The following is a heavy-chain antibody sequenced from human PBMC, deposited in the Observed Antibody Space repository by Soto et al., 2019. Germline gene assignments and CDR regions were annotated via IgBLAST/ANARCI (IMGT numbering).Heavy chain of an antibody. CDR3: ASSSTSLGMDV. V-gene: IGHV4-31*03. CDR2: IYYSGST. J-gene: IGHJ6*02. Sequence: QVQLQESGPGLVKPSQTLSLTCTVSGGSISSGGYYWSWIRQHPGKGLEWIGYIYYSGSTYYNPSVKGXVTISVDTSKNQFSLKLSSVTAADTAVYYCASSSTSLGMDVWGQGTTVTVSS. CDR1: GGSISSGGYY. D-gene: IGHD2-2*01.